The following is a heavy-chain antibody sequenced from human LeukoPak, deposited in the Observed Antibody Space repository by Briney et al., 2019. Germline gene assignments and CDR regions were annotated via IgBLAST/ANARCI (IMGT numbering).Heavy chain of an antibody. CDR3: AIHNWNYPPYYYYMDV. Sequence: SETLSLTCTVSGGSISSSSYYWGWIRQPPGKGLEWIGSIYYSGSTYYNPSLKSRVTISVDTSKNQFSLKLSSVTAADTAVYYCAIHNWNYPPYYYYMDVWGKGTTVTVSS. D-gene: IGHD1-7*01. V-gene: IGHV4-39*01. J-gene: IGHJ6*03. CDR2: IYYSGST. CDR1: GGSISSSSYY.